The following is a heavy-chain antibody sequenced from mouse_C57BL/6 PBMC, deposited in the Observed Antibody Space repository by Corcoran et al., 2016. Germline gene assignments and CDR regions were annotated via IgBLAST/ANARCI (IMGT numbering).Heavy chain of an antibody. J-gene: IGHJ2*01. CDR2: IFPGDGDT. V-gene: IGHV1-80*01. CDR1: GYAFSNYW. Sequence: QVQLQKSGAERVKPGASVRISGKASGYAFSNYWMTWVKQRPGKGLEWIGQIFPGDGDTNYNGKFKGKATLTADKSSSTAYMQLSSLTSEDSAVYVCARLLTGSYFDYWGQGTTLTVSS. D-gene: IGHD4-1*01. CDR3: ARLLTGSYFDY.